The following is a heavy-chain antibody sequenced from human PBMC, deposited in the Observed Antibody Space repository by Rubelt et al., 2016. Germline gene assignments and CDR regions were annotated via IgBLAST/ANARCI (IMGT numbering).Heavy chain of an antibody. CDR1: GGSFSGYS. V-gene: IGHV4-34*01. Sequence: QVQLQQWGAGLLKPAETLSLTCAVYGGSFSGYSWSWIRLSPGKGLEWIGEISQGGTTNYNPSLKSRVTISVDKSKNQFSLKLRSVTAADTAVYYCARVNDTAHGMDVWGQGTTVTVSS. CDR2: ISQGGTT. CDR3: ARVNDTAHGMDV. D-gene: IGHD5-18*01. J-gene: IGHJ6*02.